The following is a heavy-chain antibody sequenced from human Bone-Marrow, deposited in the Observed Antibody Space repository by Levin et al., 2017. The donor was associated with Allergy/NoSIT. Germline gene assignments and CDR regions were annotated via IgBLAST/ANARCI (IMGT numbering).Heavy chain of an antibody. D-gene: IGHD6-19*01. J-gene: IGHJ4*02. CDR2: IKQDGSQK. CDR3: ARDSGWNLLDY. CDR1: GFTFSNYW. V-gene: IGHV3-7*01. Sequence: GGSLRLSCAASGFTFSNYWMSWVRQAPGKGLEWVANIKQDGSQKYYVDSVEGRFTISRDNAKNSLYLQMNSLRAEDAAVYYCARDSGWNLLDYWGQGTLVTVSS.